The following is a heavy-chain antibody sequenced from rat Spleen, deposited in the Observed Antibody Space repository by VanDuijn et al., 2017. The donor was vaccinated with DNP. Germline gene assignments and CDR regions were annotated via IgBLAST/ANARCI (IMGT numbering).Heavy chain of an antibody. V-gene: IGHV5-31*01. CDR2: ITRSGGSP. J-gene: IGHJ1*01. CDR1: GFTFNNYW. CDR3: ARSDYGYWYFDF. D-gene: IGHD1-11*01. Sequence: EVQLVESGGDLVQPGRSLTLSCVASGFTFNNYWMAWIRQVPGKGLEWVASITRSGGSPFYPDSVKDRFTISRDNAKNTLYLQLSSLRSEDTATYYCARSDYGYWYFDFWGPGTMVTVSS.